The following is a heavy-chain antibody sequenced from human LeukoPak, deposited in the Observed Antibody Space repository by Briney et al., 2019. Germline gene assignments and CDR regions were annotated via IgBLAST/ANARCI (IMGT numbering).Heavy chain of an antibody. J-gene: IGHJ6*03. Sequence: GGSLRLSCAASGFTFSSYGMHWVRQAPGKGLEWVAFIRYDGSNKYYADSVKGRFTISRDNSPTTLYLQMNSLRAEDTAVYYCAKEGAMGCSSTSCYPPDYYYYMDVWGKGTTVTVSS. CDR2: IRYDGSNK. D-gene: IGHD2-2*01. CDR3: AKEGAMGCSSTSCYPPDYYYYMDV. CDR1: GFTFSSYG. V-gene: IGHV3-30*02.